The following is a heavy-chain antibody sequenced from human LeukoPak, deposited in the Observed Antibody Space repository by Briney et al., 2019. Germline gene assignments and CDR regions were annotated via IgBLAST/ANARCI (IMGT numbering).Heavy chain of an antibody. CDR1: GFTFSSYA. Sequence: PGGSLRLSCAASGFTFSSYAMSWVRQAPGKGLEWVSAINSAGDNTYYADSVKGRFTISRDNSKTTLFLQMNSLRAEDTAVYYCATVTMIVVVPNYFDYWGQGTLVTVSS. CDR3: ATVTMIVVVPNYFDY. D-gene: IGHD3-22*01. V-gene: IGHV3-23*01. CDR2: INSAGDNT. J-gene: IGHJ4*02.